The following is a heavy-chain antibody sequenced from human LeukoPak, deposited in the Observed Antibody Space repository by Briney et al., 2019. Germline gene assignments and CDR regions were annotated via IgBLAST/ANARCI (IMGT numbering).Heavy chain of an antibody. CDR3: ARVSTDSSSWYWFDP. CDR2: IYTSGST. V-gene: IGHV4-4*07. Sequence: SETLSLTCTVSGGSISSYYWSWIRQPAGKGLEWIGRIYTSGSTNYNPSLKSRVTMSVDTSKNQFSLKLSSVTAADTAVYYCARVSTDSSSWYWFDPWGQGTLVTVSS. J-gene: IGHJ5*02. CDR1: GGSISSYY. D-gene: IGHD6-13*01.